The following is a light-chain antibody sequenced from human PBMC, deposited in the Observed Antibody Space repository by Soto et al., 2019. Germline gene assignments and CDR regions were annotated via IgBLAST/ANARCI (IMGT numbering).Light chain of an antibody. CDR1: SSDVGHYSY. V-gene: IGLV2-11*01. CDR3: CSYAGTYTSINWV. Sequence: QSVLTQPRSVSGSPGQSVTISCTGTSSDVGHYSYVSWYQHHPGKAPKLMIYDVKKRPSGVPDRFSGSKSGNTASQTISGLQAEDEAEYYCCSYAGTYTSINWVFGGGTKLTVL. CDR2: DVK. J-gene: IGLJ3*02.